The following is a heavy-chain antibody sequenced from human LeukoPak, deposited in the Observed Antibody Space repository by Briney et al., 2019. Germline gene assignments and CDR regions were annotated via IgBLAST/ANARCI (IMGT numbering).Heavy chain of an antibody. CDR1: GFTFSDYY. CDR3: ARVATIGYREYFDY. D-gene: IGHD5-12*01. CDR2: ISSSSSYT. V-gene: IGHV3-11*05. Sequence: GGSLILSCAASGFTFSDYYMSWIRQAPGKGLEWVSYISSSSSYTNYADSVKGRFTISRDNAKNSLYLQMNSLRAEDTAVYYCARVATIGYREYFDYWGQGTLVTVSS. J-gene: IGHJ4*02.